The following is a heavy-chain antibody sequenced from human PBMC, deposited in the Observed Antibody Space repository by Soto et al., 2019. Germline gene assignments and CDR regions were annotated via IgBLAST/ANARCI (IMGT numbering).Heavy chain of an antibody. CDR3: TTDLDYYYYYYMDV. D-gene: IGHD3-16*01. CDR1: GFTFSNAW. J-gene: IGHJ6*03. Sequence: GGSLRLSCAASGFTFSNAWMSWVRQAPGKGLEWVGRIKSKTDGGTTDYAAPVKGRFTISRDDSKNTLYLQMNSLKTEDTAVYYCTTDLDYYYYYYMDVWGQGTTVTVSS. V-gene: IGHV3-15*01. CDR2: IKSKTDGGTT.